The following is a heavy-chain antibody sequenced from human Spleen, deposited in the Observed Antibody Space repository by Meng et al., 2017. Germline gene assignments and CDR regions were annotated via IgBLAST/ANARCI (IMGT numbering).Heavy chain of an antibody. Sequence: QGQLQESGPGLVKPSGTLFLPCSVSGGSISNYYWSWIRQPPGKELEWLGYLYDSGKTSYRPSLKSRVSISADPSKNQFSPKLSSVTAADTAVYYCARVDSSGWHFDYWGQGTLVTVSS. V-gene: IGHV4-59*01. CDR3: ARVDSSGWHFDY. J-gene: IGHJ4*02. D-gene: IGHD6-19*01. CDR1: GGSISNYY. CDR2: LYDSGKT.